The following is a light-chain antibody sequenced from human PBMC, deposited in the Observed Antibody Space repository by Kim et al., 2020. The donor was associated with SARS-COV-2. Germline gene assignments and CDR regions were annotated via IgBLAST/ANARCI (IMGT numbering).Light chain of an antibody. CDR2: GAN. Sequence: EVVLTQSPATLSLSPGERATLSCRASQLIRNNSLAWYHHKPGQVPRLLIYGANSRATGIPDRFSGSGSGTDFTLVISRLEPEDFGVYYCQQHRPSFSFGGGTKVDIK. CDR3: QQHRPSFS. J-gene: IGKJ4*01. CDR1: QLIRNNS. V-gene: IGKV3-20*01.